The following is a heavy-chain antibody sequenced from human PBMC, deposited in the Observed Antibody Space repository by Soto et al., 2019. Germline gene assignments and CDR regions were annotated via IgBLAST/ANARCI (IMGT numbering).Heavy chain of an antibody. Sequence: EVQLVESWEGLVQPGGSLRLSCAASGFTFSSYNIHWIRQAPGKGLEFVSGISRSGDRTYYADSVKGRFTSTRDNSKNTVWLQMGSLRAEDMAVYYCARARCSSGQCYYFDYWGRGALVSVSS. D-gene: IGHD2-15*01. V-gene: IGHV3-64*02. J-gene: IGHJ4*02. CDR3: ARARCSSGQCYYFDY. CDR2: ISRSGDRT. CDR1: GFTFSSYN.